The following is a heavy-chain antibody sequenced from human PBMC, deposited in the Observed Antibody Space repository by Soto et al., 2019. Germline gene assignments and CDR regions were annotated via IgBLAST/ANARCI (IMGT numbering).Heavy chain of an antibody. CDR1: GFTFSRFW. Sequence: EVQLVESGGGLVQPGGSLRLSCAASGFTFSRFWMNWVRQAPGKGLEWVANMKQDGSEKYYADSEKGRFTISRDNAKNSLKLQMNSLRAEDTAVYYCARSGVGGMDVWGQGTTVTVSS. CDR2: MKQDGSEK. V-gene: IGHV3-7*01. CDR3: ARSGVGGMDV. J-gene: IGHJ6*02. D-gene: IGHD1-26*01.